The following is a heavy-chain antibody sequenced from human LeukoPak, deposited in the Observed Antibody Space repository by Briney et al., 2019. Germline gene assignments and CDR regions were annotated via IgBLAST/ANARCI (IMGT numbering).Heavy chain of an antibody. CDR1: GGTFSSYA. D-gene: IGHD2-15*01. J-gene: IGHJ3*02. V-gene: IGHV1-69*05. CDR2: IVPILRTE. CDR3: ARGYCSGGSCYAYYDDSGQSYLAFDI. Sequence: SSVKVSCNASGGTFSSYAINWVRQAPAQGFEWMGGIVPILRTENYAQKFQGRVTITTDESTTTAYMELSSLRYDDTAVYYCARGYCSGGSCYAYYDDSGQSYLAFDIWGQGTMVTVSS.